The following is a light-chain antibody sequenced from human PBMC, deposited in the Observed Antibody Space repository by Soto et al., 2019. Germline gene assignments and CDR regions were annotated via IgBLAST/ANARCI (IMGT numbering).Light chain of an antibody. V-gene: IGKV3-20*01. J-gene: IGKJ4*01. CDR3: QQYESSPFT. CDR1: QSVSSAL. Sequence: EIVLTQSPDTLSLSPGERATLSCRASQSVSSALLAWYQQKPGQAPRLLIYRASTRVTGITDRFTGSGSGTDFTLTISRLEPEDFAVYYCQQYESSPFTFGGGTKVEIK. CDR2: RAS.